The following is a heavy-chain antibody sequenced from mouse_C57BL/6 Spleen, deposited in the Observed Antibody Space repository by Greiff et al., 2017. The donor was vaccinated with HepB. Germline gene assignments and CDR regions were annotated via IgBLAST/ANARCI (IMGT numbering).Heavy chain of an antibody. V-gene: IGHV1-42*01. Sequence: VQLKQSGPELVKPGASVKISFKASGYSFTGYYMNWVKQSPEKSLEWIGEINPSTGGTTYNQKFKAKATLTVDKSSSTAYMQLKSLTSEDSAVYYCASPRWAYWGQGTLVTVSA. CDR3: ASPRWAY. CDR2: INPSTGGT. J-gene: IGHJ3*01. CDR1: GYSFTGYY.